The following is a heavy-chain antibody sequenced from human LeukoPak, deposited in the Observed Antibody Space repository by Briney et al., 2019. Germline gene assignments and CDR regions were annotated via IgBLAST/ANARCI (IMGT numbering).Heavy chain of an antibody. CDR3: ARDSTSSGFVDLTYNWFDP. V-gene: IGHV1-46*01. D-gene: IGHD2-2*01. CDR1: GYTFTRYY. CDR2: INPSGGST. J-gene: IGHJ5*02. Sequence: GASVKVSCKASGYTFTRYYMHWVRQAPGQGLEWMGIINPSGGSTSYAQKFQGRVTMTRDMSTSTVYMELSSLRSEDTAVYYCARDSTSSGFVDLTYNWFDPWGQGTLVTVSS.